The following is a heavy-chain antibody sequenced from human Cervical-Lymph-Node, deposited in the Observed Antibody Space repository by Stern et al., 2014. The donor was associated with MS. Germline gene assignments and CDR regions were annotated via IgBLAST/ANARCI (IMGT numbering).Heavy chain of an antibody. CDR3: ARFSLFGEYYFDS. Sequence: VQLVESGPGLVKPSQTLSLTCTVSGGSITRGGDYWSWVRPRPGKGLEWVGYIIYSGSSYYNPSLKSRVTISVDTSKNQFSLRLTSVTAADTAVYYCARFSLFGEYYFDSWGQGTLVTVSS. CDR1: GGSITRGGDY. D-gene: IGHD3-10*01. CDR2: IIYSGSS. J-gene: IGHJ4*02. V-gene: IGHV4-31*02.